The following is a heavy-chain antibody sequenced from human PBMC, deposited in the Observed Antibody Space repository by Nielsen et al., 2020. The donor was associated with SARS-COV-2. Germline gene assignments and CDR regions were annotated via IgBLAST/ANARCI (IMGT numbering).Heavy chain of an antibody. Sequence: WIRQPLGKGLEWIGEINHSGSTNYNPSLKSRVTISVDTSKNQFSLKLSSVTAADTAVYYCARAITARSSYYDSSGYSDYWGQGTLVTVSS. D-gene: IGHD3-22*01. CDR2: INHSGST. CDR3: ARAITARSSYYDSSGYSDY. J-gene: IGHJ4*02. V-gene: IGHV4-34*01.